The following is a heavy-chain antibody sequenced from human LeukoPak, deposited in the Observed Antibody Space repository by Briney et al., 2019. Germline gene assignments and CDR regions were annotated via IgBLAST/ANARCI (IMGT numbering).Heavy chain of an antibody. J-gene: IGHJ4*02. V-gene: IGHV4-4*02. Sequence: SETLSLTCTVSGDSINSLDLWSWVRQPPGKGLEWIGEMYLSGTTHSNPSVKSRVTISIDKSKNQFFLNLSSVTAADTAVYYCAKDQRRGSLYGTLLDYWGQGTLVTVSS. CDR1: GDSINSLDL. CDR2: MYLSGTT. CDR3: AKDQRRGSLYGTLLDY. D-gene: IGHD3-10*01.